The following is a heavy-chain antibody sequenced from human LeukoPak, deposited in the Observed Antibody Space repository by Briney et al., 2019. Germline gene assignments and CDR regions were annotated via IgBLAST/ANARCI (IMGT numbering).Heavy chain of an antibody. CDR1: GFTVSSTY. CDR3: ASRHCSGGGCYFAGADPFDY. Sequence: PGGSLRLSCAASGFTVSSTYVSWVRQAPGKGLEWVSVIHKGGNTYYIDSVKGRFTISRDTSKNTLYLQMNSLRAEDTAVYYCASRHCSGGGCYFAGADPFDYWGQGTLVTVSS. CDR2: IHKGGNT. D-gene: IGHD2-15*01. V-gene: IGHV3-53*01. J-gene: IGHJ4*02.